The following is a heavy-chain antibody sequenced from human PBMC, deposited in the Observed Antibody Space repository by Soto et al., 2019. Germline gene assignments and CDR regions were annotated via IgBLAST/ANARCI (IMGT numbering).Heavy chain of an antibody. V-gene: IGHV1-18*01. Sequence: ASVKVSCKSSGYTFTSYGISCVRQAPGQGLEWMGWISAYNGNTNYAQKLQGRVTMTTDTSTSTAYMELRSLRSDDTAVYYCARDEMRYYGSGSYSDYYYYYGMDVWGQGTTVTVSS. CDR1: GYTFTSYG. CDR3: ARDEMRYYGSGSYSDYYYYYGMDV. D-gene: IGHD3-10*01. CDR2: ISAYNGNT. J-gene: IGHJ6*02.